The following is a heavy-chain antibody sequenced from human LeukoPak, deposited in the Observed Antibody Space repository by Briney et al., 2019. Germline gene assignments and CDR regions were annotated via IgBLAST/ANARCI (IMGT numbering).Heavy chain of an antibody. CDR2: IKQDGSEK. V-gene: IGHV3-7*01. CDR1: GFTFSSNW. J-gene: IGHJ4*02. Sequence: QPGGSLRLSCAASGFTFSSNWMSWVRQAPGKGLEWVANIKQDGSEKYYVDSVKGRFTISRDNAKNSLYLQMNSLRAEDTAVYYCARLPAYCSSTSCYYDYWGQGTPVTVSS. D-gene: IGHD2-2*01. CDR3: ARLPAYCSSTSCYYDY.